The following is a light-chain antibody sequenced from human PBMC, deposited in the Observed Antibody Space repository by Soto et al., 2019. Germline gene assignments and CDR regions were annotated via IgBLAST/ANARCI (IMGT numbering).Light chain of an antibody. J-gene: IGKJ2*01. CDR2: GAS. Sequence: EIVLTQSPGTLSLSPGERATLSCRASQSVSSSYLAWYQQKPGQAPRLLIYGASSRATGIPDRFSGSGSGTDFTLTISRLEPEDFAVYYCQQDGGSPPYTFGQGTKLEIK. V-gene: IGKV3-20*01. CDR1: QSVSSSY. CDR3: QQDGGSPPYT.